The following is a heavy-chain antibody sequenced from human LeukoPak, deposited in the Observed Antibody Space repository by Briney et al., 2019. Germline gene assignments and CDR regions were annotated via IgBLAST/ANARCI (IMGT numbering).Heavy chain of an antibody. J-gene: IGHJ6*02. CDR1: GGSFSGYY. V-gene: IGHV4-34*01. Sequence: NPSETLSLTCAVYGGSFSGYYWSWIRQPPGKGLEWIGEINHSGSTNYNPSLKSRVTISVDTSKNQFSLKLSSVTAADTAVYYCARSTDYYGMDVWGQGTTVTVSS. D-gene: IGHD2-21*02. CDR3: ARSTDYYGMDV. CDR2: INHSGST.